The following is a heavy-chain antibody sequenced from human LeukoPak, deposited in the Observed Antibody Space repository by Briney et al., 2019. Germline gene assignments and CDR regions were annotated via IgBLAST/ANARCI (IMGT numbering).Heavy chain of an antibody. V-gene: IGHV3-9*01. CDR3: ARVADSRQDAFDI. CDR1: GFTFDDYA. CDR2: ISWNSGSI. Sequence: PGRSLRLSCAASGFTFDDYAMHWVRQAPGKGLEWVSGISWNSGSIGYADSVKGRFTISRDNAKNSLYLQMDSLRAEDTAVYYCARVADSRQDAFDIWGQGTMVTVSS. J-gene: IGHJ3*02.